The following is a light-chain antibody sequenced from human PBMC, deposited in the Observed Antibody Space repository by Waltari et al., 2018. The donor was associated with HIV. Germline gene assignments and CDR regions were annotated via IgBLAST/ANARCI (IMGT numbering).Light chain of an antibody. CDR3: AAWDDSLNGVV. J-gene: IGLJ2*01. CDR2: SNN. Sequence: QSVLTQPPSASGTPGQRVPISCSGSSSNIGSNTVTWYQQLPGTAPKLLIYSNNPRPSGVPDRFSGSKSGTSASLAISGLRSEDEADYYCAAWDDSLNGVVFGGGTKLTVL. CDR1: SSNIGSNT. V-gene: IGLV1-44*01.